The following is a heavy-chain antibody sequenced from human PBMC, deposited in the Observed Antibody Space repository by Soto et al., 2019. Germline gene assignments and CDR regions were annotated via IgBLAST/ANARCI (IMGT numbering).Heavy chain of an antibody. D-gene: IGHD2-15*01. CDR2: ISGSGGST. V-gene: IGHV3-23*01. CDR3: QIYPLIVVVVAATHNDY. CDR1: GFTFSSYA. J-gene: IGHJ4*02. Sequence: EVQLLESGGGLVQPGGSLRLSCAASGFTFSSYAMSWVRQAPGKGLEWVSAISGSGGSTYYADSVKGRFTISRDNSKNTLYLQMNSLRAEDTAVYHCQIYPLIVVVVAATHNDYWGQGTLVTVCS.